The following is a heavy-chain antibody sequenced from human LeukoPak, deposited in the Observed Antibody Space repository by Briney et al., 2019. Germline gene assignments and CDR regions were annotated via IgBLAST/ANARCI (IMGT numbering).Heavy chain of an antibody. J-gene: IGHJ4*02. CDR1: GFTFNNYW. V-gene: IGHV3-7*01. CDR2: IKQNGTEI. CDR3: ARTPDGADY. D-gene: IGHD3-10*01. Sequence: GGSLRLSCAASGFTFNNYWMTWFRQAPGKGLEWVANIKQNGTEIFYVDSVRGRFIISRDNAENSLYLQMNSLRVEDTAVYYCARTPDGADYWGQGTLVTVSS.